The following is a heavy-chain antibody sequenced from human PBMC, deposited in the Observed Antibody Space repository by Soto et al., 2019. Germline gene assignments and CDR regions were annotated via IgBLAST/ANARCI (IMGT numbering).Heavy chain of an antibody. CDR1: GDSVSSGSYY. V-gene: IGHV4-61*01. CDR3: ARAYYYGSGRGWSMDV. D-gene: IGHD3-10*01. J-gene: IGHJ6*02. CDR2: IYDAVNT. Sequence: QVQLQESGPGLVKPSETLSLTCTVSGDSVSSGSYYWSWIRQPPGRGLEWIGYIYDAVNTNYNPSLKSRVTISEDTSKNQFSLKLSSVTAADTAVYYCARAYYYGSGRGWSMDVWGQGTTVTVSS.